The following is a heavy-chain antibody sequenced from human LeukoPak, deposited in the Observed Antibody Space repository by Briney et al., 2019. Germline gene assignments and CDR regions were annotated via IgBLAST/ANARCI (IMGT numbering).Heavy chain of an antibody. Sequence: GASVKVSCKASGYTFTGYYMHWVRQAPGQGLEWMGRINPNSGGTNYAQKFQGRVTMTRDTSISTAYMELSRLRSDDTAVYYCATWPYYYDGSGYYYQPGFDYWGQGTLVTVSS. J-gene: IGHJ4*02. V-gene: IGHV1-2*06. CDR1: GYTFTGYY. CDR2: INPNSGGT. CDR3: ATWPYYYDGSGYYYQPGFDY. D-gene: IGHD3-22*01.